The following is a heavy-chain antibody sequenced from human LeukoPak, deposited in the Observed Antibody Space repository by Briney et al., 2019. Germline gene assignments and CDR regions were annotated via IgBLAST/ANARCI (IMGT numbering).Heavy chain of an antibody. D-gene: IGHD3-10*01. Sequence: GGSLRLSCAASGFTFSWSWMHWVRQAPGKGLVWVSRIDTGGSNTIYADSVKGRFTISRDNSKNTLYLQMNSLRAEDTAVYYCARDLLWFGELLRYGMDVWGQGTTVTVSS. CDR1: GFTFSWSW. CDR2: IDTGGSNT. J-gene: IGHJ6*02. V-gene: IGHV3-74*01. CDR3: ARDLLWFGELLRYGMDV.